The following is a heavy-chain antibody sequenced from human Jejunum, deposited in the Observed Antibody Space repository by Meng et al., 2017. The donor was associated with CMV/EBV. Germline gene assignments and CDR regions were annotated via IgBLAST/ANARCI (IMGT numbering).Heavy chain of an antibody. CDR2: IYYTVST. CDR1: GSISSCY. D-gene: IGHD2-2*01. V-gene: IGHV4-59*01. CDR3: ARGRYCSSTSCFPFDN. J-gene: IGHJ4*02. Sequence: GSISSCYWNGIRQPPGKRLEWIGYIYYTVSTNYNPSLKSRVTISVDTSKNQFSLKLSSVAAADTAVYYCARGRYCSSTSCFPFDNWGQGALVTVSS.